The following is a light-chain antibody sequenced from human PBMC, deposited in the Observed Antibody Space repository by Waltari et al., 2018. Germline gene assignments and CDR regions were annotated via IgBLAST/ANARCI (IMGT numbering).Light chain of an antibody. CDR2: DAS. Sequence: EIVLTQSPATLSLSPGEGATLSCRTSQNVRNLAWYQQKPGQAPRLLIYDASTRVTGIPDRFSGGGSGTDFTLTISRLGPADFAVYYCQRSGLSPPLTFGGGTKVEIK. V-gene: IGKV3-20*01. CDR3: QRSGLSPPLT. CDR1: QNVRN. J-gene: IGKJ4*01.